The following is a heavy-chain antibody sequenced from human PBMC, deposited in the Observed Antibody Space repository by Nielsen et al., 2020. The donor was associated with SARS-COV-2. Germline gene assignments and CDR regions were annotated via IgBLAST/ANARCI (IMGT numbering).Heavy chain of an antibody. V-gene: IGHV1-2*06. Sequence: ASVKVSCKASGYTFIGYYIHWVRQAPGQGLEWMGRINPHSGGTNYAQKFQGTVTMTRDASISTVYMELTSDDTAVYYCARARATIFGLVMSYGMDVWGQGTTVAVSS. J-gene: IGHJ6*02. CDR2: INPHSGGT. CDR1: GYTFIGYY. CDR3: ARARATIFGLVMSYGMDV. D-gene: IGHD3/OR15-3a*01.